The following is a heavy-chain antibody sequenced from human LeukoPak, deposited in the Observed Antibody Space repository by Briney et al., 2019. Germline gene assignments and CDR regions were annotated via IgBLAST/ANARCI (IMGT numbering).Heavy chain of an antibody. J-gene: IGHJ4*02. D-gene: IGHD3-3*01. CDR3: ARDLYDFWSGRKYYFDY. Sequence: PGGSLRLSCAASGFTFSSHWMHWVRQAPGKGLVWVSHINPDGSSTTYADSVKGRFTISRDNAKNTLYLQINSLRDEDTAVYYCARDLYDFWSGRKYYFDYWGQGTLVTVSS. CDR2: INPDGSST. CDR1: GFTFSSHW. V-gene: IGHV3-74*01.